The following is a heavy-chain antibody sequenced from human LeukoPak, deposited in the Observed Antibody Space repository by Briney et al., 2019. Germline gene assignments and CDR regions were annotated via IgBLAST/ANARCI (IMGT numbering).Heavy chain of an antibody. D-gene: IGHD3-22*01. CDR1: GYTFTSYY. CDR3: ARTYYYDSSGYYRPSYYYYYYMDV. J-gene: IGHJ6*03. V-gene: IGHV1-46*01. Sequence: ASVKVSCKASGYTFTSYYMHWVRQAPGQGLEWMGIINPSGGSTSYAQKFQGRVTMTRDMSTSTVYMELSSLRSEDTAVYYCARTYYYDSSGYYRPSYYYYYYMDVWGKGTTVTVSS. CDR2: INPSGGST.